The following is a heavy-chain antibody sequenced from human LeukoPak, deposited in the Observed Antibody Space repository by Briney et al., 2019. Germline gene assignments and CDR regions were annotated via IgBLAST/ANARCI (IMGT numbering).Heavy chain of an antibody. J-gene: IGHJ4*02. V-gene: IGHV3-9*01. D-gene: IGHD5-18*01. Sequence: PGGSLRLSCAASGFTFDDYAMHWVRQAPGKGLEWVSRLSWNSGSIGYADSVKGRFTISRDNAKTSLYLQMHSLRAEDTALYYCAKVRGYSYGSPFDYWGQGPLVTVSS. CDR3: AKVRGYSYGSPFDY. CDR1: GFTFDDYA. CDR2: LSWNSGSI.